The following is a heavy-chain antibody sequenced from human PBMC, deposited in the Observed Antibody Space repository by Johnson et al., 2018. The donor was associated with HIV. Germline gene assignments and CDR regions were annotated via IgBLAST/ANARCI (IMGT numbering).Heavy chain of an antibody. D-gene: IGHD6-19*01. Sequence: VQLVESGGGLVQPGGSLRLSCAASGFTFSNFPMHWVRQAPGKGLEYVSSISNTGDSPYYANSVKVRFTLSRDNSKNTLYLQMGSLRVEDMATYYCARARAKVVAGLDAFDIWGQGTMVTVSS. CDR3: ARARAKVVAGLDAFDI. CDR2: ISNTGDSP. V-gene: IGHV3-64*01. CDR1: GFTFSNFP. J-gene: IGHJ3*02.